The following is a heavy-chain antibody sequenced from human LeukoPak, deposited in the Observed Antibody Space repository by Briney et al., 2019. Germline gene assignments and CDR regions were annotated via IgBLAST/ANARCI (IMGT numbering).Heavy chain of an antibody. CDR3: ARNSGSIYPFDY. D-gene: IGHD3-22*01. Sequence: ASVKVSCKASGYTFTSYSMHWVRQAPGQGLEWMGIINPSGGSTSYAQKFQGRVTMTRDTSTSTVYMELSSLRSEDTAVYYCARNSGSIYPFDYWGQGTLVTVSS. J-gene: IGHJ4*02. V-gene: IGHV1-46*01. CDR2: INPSGGST. CDR1: GYTFTSYS.